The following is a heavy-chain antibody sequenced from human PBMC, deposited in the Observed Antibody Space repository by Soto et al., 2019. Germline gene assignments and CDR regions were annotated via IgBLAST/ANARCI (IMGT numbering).Heavy chain of an antibody. CDR3: AARGGGGGY. CDR1: GFTVSNNY. D-gene: IGHD3-16*01. Sequence: EVQLVESGGGLIQPGGSLRLSCAVSGFTVSNNYMSWVRQAPGKGLEGVSVIYSGGYTAYGDSVKGRFTISRDNSKNTLYHKRKSQGATDTGLYYWAARGGGGGYWGQGTLVTVSS. CDR2: IYSGGYT. V-gene: IGHV3-53*01. J-gene: IGHJ4*02.